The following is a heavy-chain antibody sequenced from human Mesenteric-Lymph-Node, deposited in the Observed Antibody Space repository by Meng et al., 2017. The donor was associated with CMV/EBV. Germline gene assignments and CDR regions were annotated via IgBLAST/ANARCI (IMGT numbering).Heavy chain of an antibody. V-gene: IGHV3-33*06. CDR3: AKALRGCSSTSCYTSAYYYYGMDV. D-gene: IGHD2-2*02. CDR1: GFSFNSYG. CDR2: IWYDGSNK. Sequence: GESLKISCAASGFSFNSYGMHWVRQAPGKGLEWVAVIWYDGSNKYYADSVKGRFTISRDNSKNTLYLQMNSLRAEDTAVYYCAKALRGCSSTSCYTSAYYYYGMDVWGQGTTVTVSS. J-gene: IGHJ6*02.